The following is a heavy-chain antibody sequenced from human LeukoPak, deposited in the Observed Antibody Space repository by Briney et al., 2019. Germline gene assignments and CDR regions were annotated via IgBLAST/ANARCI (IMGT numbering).Heavy chain of an antibody. CDR3: ASYLWFGEAYFDY. Sequence: GGSLRLSCAASGFTFSSYSMNWVRQAPGKGLEWVSSISSSSSYIYYADSVKGRFTISRDNAKNSLYLQMNSLRAEDTAVYYCASYLWFGEAYFDYWGQGTLVTVSS. J-gene: IGHJ4*02. V-gene: IGHV3-21*01. D-gene: IGHD3-10*01. CDR2: ISSSSSYI. CDR1: GFTFSSYS.